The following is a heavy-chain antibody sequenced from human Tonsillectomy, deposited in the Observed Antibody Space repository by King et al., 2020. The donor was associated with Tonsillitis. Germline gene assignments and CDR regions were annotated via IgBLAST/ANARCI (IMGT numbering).Heavy chain of an antibody. Sequence: VQLVESGGGLVQPGRSLRLSCTASGFTFGDYALSWFRQAPGKGLEWLGFFRSKAYGGTTEYAASVKGRITISRDDSKNIAYLQMNSLKTEDTAVYFCTRDNSDYVYYYYGMDVWGQGTTVTVSS. D-gene: IGHD4-11*01. CDR1: GFTFGDYA. CDR2: FRSKAYGGTT. J-gene: IGHJ6*02. CDR3: TRDNSDYVYYYYGMDV. V-gene: IGHV3-49*03.